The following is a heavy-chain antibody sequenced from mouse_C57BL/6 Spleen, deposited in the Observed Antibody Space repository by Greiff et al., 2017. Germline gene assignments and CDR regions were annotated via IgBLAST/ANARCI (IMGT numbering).Heavy chain of an antibody. J-gene: IGHJ2*01. Sequence: VKLQESGAELVRPGASVTLSCKASGYTFTDYEMHWVKQTPVHGLEWIGAIDPETGGTAYNQKFKGKAILTADKSSSTAYMELRSLTSEDSAVYYCTRVRGYFDYWGQGTTLTVSS. CDR1: GYTFTDYE. CDR3: TRVRGYFDY. CDR2: IDPETGGT. V-gene: IGHV1-15*01.